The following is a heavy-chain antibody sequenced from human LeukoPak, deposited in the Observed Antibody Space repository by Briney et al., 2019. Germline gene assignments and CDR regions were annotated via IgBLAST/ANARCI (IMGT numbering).Heavy chain of an antibody. CDR1: GFTVSSNY. J-gene: IGHJ6*03. V-gene: IGHV3-53*01. Sequence: PGGSLRLSCAASGFTVSSNYMSWVRQAPGKGLEWVSVIYSGGSTYYADSVKGRFTISRDNSKNTLYLQMNSLRAEDTAVYYCARLYSSSWYGYYYYYMDVWGKGTTVTVSS. CDR2: IYSGGST. CDR3: ARLYSSSWYGYYYYYMDV. D-gene: IGHD6-13*01.